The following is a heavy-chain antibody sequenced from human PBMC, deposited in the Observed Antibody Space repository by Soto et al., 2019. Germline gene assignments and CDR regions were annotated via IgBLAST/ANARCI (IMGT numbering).Heavy chain of an antibody. V-gene: IGHV1-8*01. CDR1: GYTFINYD. CDR3: ARNRRETGDFDY. CDR2: MNPNSGDT. D-gene: IGHD7-27*01. J-gene: IGHJ4*02. Sequence: QVQLVQSGAEVKKPGASVKVSCKASGYTFINYDINWMRQATGQGLEWMGWMNPNSGDTGYAQKIQGRVSMTRNAAISTAFMELSSLESDDTAVYYCARNRRETGDFDYWGQGTLVTVSS.